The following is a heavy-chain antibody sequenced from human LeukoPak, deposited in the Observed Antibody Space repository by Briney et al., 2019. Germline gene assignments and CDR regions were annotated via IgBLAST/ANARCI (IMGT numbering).Heavy chain of an antibody. CDR2: ISSSSSYI. CDR3: ARDFWFRELLPTSFDY. D-gene: IGHD3-10*01. CDR1: GFTFSSYS. V-gene: IGHV3-21*01. J-gene: IGHJ4*02. Sequence: GGSLRLSCAASGFTFSSYSMNWVRQAPGKGLEWVSSISSSSSYIYYADSVKGRFTISRDNAKNSLYLQMNSLRAEDTAVYYCARDFWFRELLPTSFDYWGQGTLVTVSS.